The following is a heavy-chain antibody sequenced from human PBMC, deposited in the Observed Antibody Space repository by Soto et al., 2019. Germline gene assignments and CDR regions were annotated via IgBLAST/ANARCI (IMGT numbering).Heavy chain of an antibody. V-gene: IGHV1-18*01. Sequence: ASVKVSCKASGYTFTSYGISWVRQAPGQGLEWMGWISAYNGNTNYAQKLQGRVTMTTDTSTSTAYMELRSLRSDDTAVYYCARDQATYYDILTGSPGFDPWGQGTLVTVSS. CDR3: ARDQATYYDILTGSPGFDP. J-gene: IGHJ5*02. CDR2: ISAYNGNT. CDR1: GYTFTSYG. D-gene: IGHD3-9*01.